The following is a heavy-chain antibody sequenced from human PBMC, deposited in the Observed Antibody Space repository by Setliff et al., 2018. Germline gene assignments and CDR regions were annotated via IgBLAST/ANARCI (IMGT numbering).Heavy chain of an antibody. D-gene: IGHD6-19*01. CDR3: ARDSRQWLEGGASGDMDI. CDR2: LIPFFGTT. V-gene: IGHV1-69*13. Sequence: SVKVSCKASGGTFSSFAVSWVRQAPGQRPEWMGRLIPFFGTTIYAQKFQGRVTITADQSTSTVFMELNSLRSEDTAFYYCARDSRQWLEGGASGDMDIWGQGTAVTVSS. J-gene: IGHJ6*02. CDR1: GGTFSSFA.